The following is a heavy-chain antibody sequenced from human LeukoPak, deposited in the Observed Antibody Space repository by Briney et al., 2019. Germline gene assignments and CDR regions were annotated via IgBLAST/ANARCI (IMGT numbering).Heavy chain of an antibody. CDR3: ASGLNYYGSGSYFPYYYGMDV. J-gene: IGHJ6*02. CDR2: IYYSGSI. CDR1: GGSISSSSYY. V-gene: IGHV4-39*01. D-gene: IGHD3-10*01. Sequence: PSETLSLTCTVSGGSISSSSYYWGWIRQPPGKGREWIGTIYYSGSIYYSPSLKSRVTISVDTSKNQFSLKLSSVTAADTAVYYCASGLNYYGSGSYFPYYYGMDVWGQGTTVTVSS.